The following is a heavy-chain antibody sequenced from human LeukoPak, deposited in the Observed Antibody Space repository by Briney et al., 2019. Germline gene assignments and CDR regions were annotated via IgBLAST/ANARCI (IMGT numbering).Heavy chain of an antibody. CDR3: ARGQPVAGI. CDR1: GGSISSYY. J-gene: IGHJ4*02. D-gene: IGHD6-19*01. Sequence: SETLSLTCTVSGGSISSYYWSWIRQPPGKGLEWIGYIYYSGSTNYNPSLKSRVTISVDTSKNQFSPKLSSVTAADTAVYYCARGQPVAGIWGQGTLVTVSS. CDR2: IYYSGST. V-gene: IGHV4-59*01.